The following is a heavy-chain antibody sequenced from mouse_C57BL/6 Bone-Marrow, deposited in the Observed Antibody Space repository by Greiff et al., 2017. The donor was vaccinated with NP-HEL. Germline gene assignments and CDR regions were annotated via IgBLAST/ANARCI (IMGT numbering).Heavy chain of an antibody. Sequence: EVKVVESGGGLVQPGGSLSLSCAASGFTFTDYYMSWVRQPPGKALEWLGFIRNKANGYTTEYSASVKGRFTISRDNSQSILYLQMNALRAEDSATYYCARDYGSHFDYWGQGTTLTVSS. CDR3: ARDYGSHFDY. V-gene: IGHV7-3*01. CDR2: IRNKANGYTT. CDR1: GFTFTDYY. D-gene: IGHD1-1*01. J-gene: IGHJ2*01.